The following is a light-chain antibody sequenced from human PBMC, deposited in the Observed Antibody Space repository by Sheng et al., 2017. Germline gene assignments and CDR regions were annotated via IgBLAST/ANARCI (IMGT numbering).Light chain of an antibody. CDR3: QQYSIYSWT. Sequence: DIQMTQSPSTLSASVGDRVAITCRASQSIATWLAWYQQKPGKAPKVLIYKASTLESGVPSRFSGSGSGTEFTLTISSLQPDDFATYYCQQYSIYSWTFGQGTKVEIK. CDR2: KAS. J-gene: IGKJ1*01. V-gene: IGKV1-5*03. CDR1: QSIATW.